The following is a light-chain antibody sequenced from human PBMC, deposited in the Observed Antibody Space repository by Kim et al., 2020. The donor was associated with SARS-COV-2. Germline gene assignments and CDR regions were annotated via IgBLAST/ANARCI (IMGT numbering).Light chain of an antibody. V-gene: IGLV2-11*01. CDR2: GVT. J-gene: IGLJ2*01. CDR1: SSDVGSYNY. CDR3: CSYAGSVV. Sequence: SPGQSVTISCTGTSSDVGSYNYVSWYQQHPGKAPKLNIYGVTKRPSGVPDRFSGSKSGNTASLTISGLQAEDEADYYCCSYAGSVVFGGGTQLTVL.